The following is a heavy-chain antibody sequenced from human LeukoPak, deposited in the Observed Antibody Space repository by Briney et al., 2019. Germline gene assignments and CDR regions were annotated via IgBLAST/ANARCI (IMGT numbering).Heavy chain of an antibody. CDR2: INPSGGST. J-gene: IGHJ5*02. CDR1: GYTFTSYY. D-gene: IGHD6-13*01. Sequence: ASVKVSCKASGYTFTSYYMHWVRQAPGQGLEWMGIINPSGGSTSYAQEFQGRVTMTRDTSTSTVYMELSSLRSEDTAVYYCARDAESRSWYDPDWFDPWGQGTLVTVSS. V-gene: IGHV1-46*01. CDR3: ARDAESRSWYDPDWFDP.